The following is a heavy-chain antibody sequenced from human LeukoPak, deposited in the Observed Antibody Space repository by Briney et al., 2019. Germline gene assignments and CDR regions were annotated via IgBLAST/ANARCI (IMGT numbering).Heavy chain of an antibody. CDR1: GGSISSSSYY. CDR2: IYYSGST. V-gene: IGHV4-39*02. D-gene: IGHD1-14*01. CDR3: ARDTPRRNPLDAFDI. Sequence: SETLSLTCTVSGGSISSSSYYWGWIRQPPGKGLEWFGSIYYSGSTYYQPSLKSRVTISVDASKNQFSLKLSTVTAADTAVYYCARDTPRRNPLDAFDIWGQGTMVTVSS. J-gene: IGHJ3*02.